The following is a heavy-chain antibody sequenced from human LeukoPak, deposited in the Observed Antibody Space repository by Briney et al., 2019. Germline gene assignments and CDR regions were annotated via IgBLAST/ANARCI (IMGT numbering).Heavy chain of an antibody. J-gene: IGHJ4*02. CDR1: GGSISSSSYY. D-gene: IGHD3-9*01. Sequence: SETLSLTCTVSGGSISSSSYYWGWIRQPPGEGLEWIGSIYYSGSTYYNPSLKSRVTISVDTSKNQFSLKLSSVTAADTAVYYCARLDAIKTASFDYWGQGTLVTVSS. CDR2: IYYSGST. CDR3: ARLDAIKTASFDY. V-gene: IGHV4-39*01.